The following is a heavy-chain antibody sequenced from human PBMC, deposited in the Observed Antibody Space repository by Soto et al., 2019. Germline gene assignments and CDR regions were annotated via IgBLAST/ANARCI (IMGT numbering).Heavy chain of an antibody. D-gene: IGHD2-21*01. CDR2: ISYDGSNK. J-gene: IGHJ6*02. Sequence: GGSLRLSCAASGFTFSNAWINWVRQAPGKGLEWVAVISYDGSNKYYADSVKGRFTISRDNSKNTLYLQMNSLRAEDTAVYYCAKVRRPTYYYYGMDVWGQGTTVTVSS. V-gene: IGHV3-30*18. CDR3: AKVRRPTYYYYGMDV. CDR1: GFTFSNAW.